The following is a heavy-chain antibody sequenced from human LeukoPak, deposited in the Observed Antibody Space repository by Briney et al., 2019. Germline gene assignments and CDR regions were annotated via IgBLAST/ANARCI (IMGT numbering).Heavy chain of an antibody. D-gene: IGHD3/OR15-3a*01. Sequence: SETLSLTCTVSGGSISSYYWSWIRQPPGKGLEWIGYVYYSGSTNYNPSLKSRVTISVDTSKNQFSLKLSSVTAADTAVYYCARDRTGDDAFDIWGQGTMVTVSS. CDR2: VYYSGST. CDR3: ARDRTGDDAFDI. CDR1: GGSISSYY. V-gene: IGHV4-59*12. J-gene: IGHJ3*02.